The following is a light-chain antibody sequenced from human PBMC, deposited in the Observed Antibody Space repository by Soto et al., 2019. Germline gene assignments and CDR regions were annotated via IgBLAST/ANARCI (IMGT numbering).Light chain of an antibody. V-gene: IGKV1-9*01. Sequence: DIQLTQSPSFLSASVGDRVTITCRASQGISSYLTWYQQKPGKAPNLLIYDASTLQSGVPSRFSGSGSGTEFTLTISSLQPEDLATYYCQQLDSYPITFGQGTRLEIK. J-gene: IGKJ5*01. CDR3: QQLDSYPIT. CDR1: QGISSY. CDR2: DAS.